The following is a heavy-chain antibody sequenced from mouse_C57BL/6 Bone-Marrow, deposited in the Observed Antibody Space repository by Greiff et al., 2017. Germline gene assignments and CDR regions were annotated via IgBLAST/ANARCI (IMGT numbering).Heavy chain of an antibody. J-gene: IGHJ4*01. Sequence: VQLQQSGPELVKPGASVKISCKASGYAFSSSWMNWVKQRPGKGLEWIGRIYPGDGDTNYNGKFKGKATLTADKSSSTAYMQLSSLTSEDSAVYYCARRWDGYAKDYWGQGTSVTVYS. CDR3: ARRWDGYAKDY. V-gene: IGHV1-82*01. CDR1: GYAFSSSW. D-gene: IGHD4-1*01. CDR2: IYPGDGDT.